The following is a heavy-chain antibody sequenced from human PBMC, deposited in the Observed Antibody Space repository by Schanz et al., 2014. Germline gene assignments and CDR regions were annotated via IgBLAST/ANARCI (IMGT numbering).Heavy chain of an antibody. D-gene: IGHD5-12*01. CDR2: MYINSGST. J-gene: IGHJ3*01. Sequence: EVQLVESGGGLIQPGGSLRLSCAVSGFTVNTNYMSWVRQAPGKGLEWISSMYINSGSTQYADSVKGRFIISRDSSKNTLFLQMNSLRAEDTAVYFCARDGGRDGYNLAFDVWGQGKLGT. CDR1: GFTVNTNY. CDR3: ARDGGRDGYNLAFDV. V-gene: IGHV3-53*01.